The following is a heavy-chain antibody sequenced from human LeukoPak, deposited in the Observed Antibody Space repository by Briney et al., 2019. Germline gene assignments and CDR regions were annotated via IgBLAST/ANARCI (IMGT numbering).Heavy chain of an antibody. Sequence: SQTLSLTCTVSGGSISSGSYYWSWIRQPAGKGLDWIGRIYTTGSTNYNPSLKSRVTISVDTSKNQFSLKLSSVTAADTAVYYCARALAGYSSSWYVVWYFDLWGRGTLVTVSS. CDR3: ARALAGYSSSWYVVWYFDL. V-gene: IGHV4-61*02. CDR1: GGSISSGSYY. CDR2: IYTTGST. J-gene: IGHJ2*01. D-gene: IGHD6-13*01.